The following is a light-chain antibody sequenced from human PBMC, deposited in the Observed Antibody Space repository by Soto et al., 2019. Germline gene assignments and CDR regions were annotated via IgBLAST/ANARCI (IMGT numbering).Light chain of an antibody. V-gene: IGLV1-47*01. CDR2: RDH. CDR3: AAWDDSLGVI. Sequence: QSVLTQPPSASGTPGQRVTLSCSGRNSNVGNNYVPWYQQLPGAAPKLVIYRDHQRPSGVPDRFSGSKSGTTASLAISGLRSEDEADYYCAAWDDSLGVIFGGGTKVTVL. CDR1: NSNVGNNY. J-gene: IGLJ2*01.